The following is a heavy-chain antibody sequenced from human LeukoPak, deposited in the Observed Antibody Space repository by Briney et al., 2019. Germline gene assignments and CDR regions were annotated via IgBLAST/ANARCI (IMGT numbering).Heavy chain of an antibody. D-gene: IGHD3-16*02. V-gene: IGHV3-7*01. CDR2: INQDGSDK. CDR1: GFTFGSHW. Sequence: GGSLRLSCAASGFTFGSHWMSWVRQAPGKGLEWVADINQDGSDKHYVDSVKGRFTIPRDNAESSLYLQVNSLRAEDTAVYYCVRDPRSFHFWGQGTLVTVSS. J-gene: IGHJ1*01. CDR3: VRDPRSFHF.